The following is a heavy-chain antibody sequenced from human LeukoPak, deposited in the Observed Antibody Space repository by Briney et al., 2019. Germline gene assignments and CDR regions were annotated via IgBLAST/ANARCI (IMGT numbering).Heavy chain of an antibody. D-gene: IGHD2-2*01. CDR1: GGSISSGDYY. J-gene: IGHJ4*02. CDR3: AREGVHCSSTSCYENFDY. CDR2: IYYSGST. V-gene: IGHV4-30-4*08. Sequence: SETLSLTCTVSGGSISSGDYYWSWIRQPPGKGLEWIGYIYYSGSTYYNPSLKSRVTISVDTSKNQFSLQLSSVTAADTAVYYCAREGVHCSSTSCYENFDYWGQGTLVTVSS.